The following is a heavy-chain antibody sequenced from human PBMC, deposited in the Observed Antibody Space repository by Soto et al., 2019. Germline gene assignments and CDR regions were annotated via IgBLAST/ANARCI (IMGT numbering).Heavy chain of an antibody. Sequence: QAQLMQSGAEVRKPGTSVKVSCETSGYNFRGYYVHWVRQAPGHGLQWLGRIDPNRGDTDYAQTFQGRIAVTRDTSLSSVYMDLISLTSHDTAVYFCARAPQGLMSTYFEFWGQGTPVVVSS. CDR1: GYNFRGYY. V-gene: IGHV1-2*06. D-gene: IGHD2-21*01. CDR2: IDPNRGDT. CDR3: ARAPQGLMSTYFEF. J-gene: IGHJ4*02.